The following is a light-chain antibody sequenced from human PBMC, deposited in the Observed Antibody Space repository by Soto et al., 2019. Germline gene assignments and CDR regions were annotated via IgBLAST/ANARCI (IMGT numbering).Light chain of an antibody. J-gene: IGKJ1*01. V-gene: IGKV1-6*01. CDR3: LQEYNYPRT. CDR2: AAS. Sequence: IEKNPTSATRSCRVRNKVTIPFRASQSISNWLAWYQQKPGKAPKLLIFAASNLHSGVPSRFSGSGSGTDFTLTINNLQAEDFATYYCLQEYNYPRTFGQGTKVDI. CDR1: QSISNW.